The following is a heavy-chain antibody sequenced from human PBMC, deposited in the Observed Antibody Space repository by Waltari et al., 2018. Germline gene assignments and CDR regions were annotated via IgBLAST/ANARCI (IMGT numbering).Heavy chain of an antibody. Sequence: EVQLVQSGAEVKKPGESLKISCKGSGYSFTSSWIGWVRQMPGNGLEWMGIIYPGDSDTEESPSFQGQGTSSADESISTAYLQWSSLKASDTAMYYCARIPDYGDYLALPEGDWGQGTLVTVSS. D-gene: IGHD4-17*01. CDR2: IYPGDSDT. CDR3: ARIPDYGDYLALPEGD. CDR1: GYSFTSSW. V-gene: IGHV5-51*01. J-gene: IGHJ4*02.